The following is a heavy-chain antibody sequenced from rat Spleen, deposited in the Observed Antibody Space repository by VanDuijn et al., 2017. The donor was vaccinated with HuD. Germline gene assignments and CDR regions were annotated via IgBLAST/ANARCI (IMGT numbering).Heavy chain of an antibody. J-gene: IGHJ2*01. Sequence: QVQLKESGPGLVKPSETLSLTCTVSGFSLNNYHVSWVRQPPGKGLEWMGVIWGNGNTNYKSALKSRLSISRDTSKSQVYLKMNSLQTDDTGTYYCTIHPRYWGQGVMVTVSS. D-gene: IGHD3-1*01. CDR2: IWGNGNT. CDR1: GFSLNNYH. V-gene: IGHV2-13*01. CDR3: TIHPRY.